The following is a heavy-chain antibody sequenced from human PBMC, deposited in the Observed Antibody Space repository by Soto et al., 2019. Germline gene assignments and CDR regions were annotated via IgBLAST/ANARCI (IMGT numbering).Heavy chain of an antibody. D-gene: IGHD4-4*01. Sequence: GGSLRLSCAASGFTFTSYGMHWVRQAPGKGLEWMALILHDGSAEYYADSVKGRFTISRDNSKSTLYLQMNSLTAEATAVYYCARSRDGYSFYFYYGMDVWGQGTTVNVSS. CDR2: ILHDGSAE. J-gene: IGHJ6*02. CDR3: ARSRDGYSFYFYYGMDV. V-gene: IGHV3-30*03. CDR1: GFTFTSYG.